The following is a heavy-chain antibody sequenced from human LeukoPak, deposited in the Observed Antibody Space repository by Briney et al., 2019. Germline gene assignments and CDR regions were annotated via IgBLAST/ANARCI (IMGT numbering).Heavy chain of an antibody. CDR2: IYYSGST. J-gene: IGHJ4*02. Sequence: PSETQSLACTVSGGSISSYFWSWIRQPPGKGLEWIGYIYYSGSTNYNPSLKSRVTISVDTSKNQFSLKLSSVTAADTAVYYCARGPQGVTRPGYWGQGTLVTVSS. CDR1: GGSISSYF. D-gene: IGHD4-17*01. CDR3: ARGPQGVTRPGY. V-gene: IGHV4-59*08.